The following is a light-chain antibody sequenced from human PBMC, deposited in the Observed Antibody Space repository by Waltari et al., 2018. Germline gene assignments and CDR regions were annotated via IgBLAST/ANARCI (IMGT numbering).Light chain of an antibody. CDR1: SGPGTNV. CDR3: QTGGHGTWV. CDR2: VNSDGSH. Sequence: QLVLTQSPSASASLGASVKLTCTLTSGPGTNVIAWLPKRPEKGPRFVMKVNSDGSHSKGDEIPDRFSGSSSGAERYLTISSLQSEDEADYYCQTGGHGTWVFGGGTKLTVL. V-gene: IGLV4-69*01. J-gene: IGLJ3*02.